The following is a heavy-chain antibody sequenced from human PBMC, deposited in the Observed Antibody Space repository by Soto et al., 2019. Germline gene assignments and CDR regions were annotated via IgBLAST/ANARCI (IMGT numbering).Heavy chain of an antibody. CDR2: IRNDGSNE. J-gene: IGHJ4*02. V-gene: IGHV3-33*01. D-gene: IGHD3-10*01. Sequence: QVQLVESGGGVVQPGRSLRLSCAASGFPFSSHATHWARRAPGKGLEWVAVIRNDGSNEHYGDSVRARFTISRDNSKKTLYLQMNSLRVEDTSVYYWARGHGPGSFLIAYWGQGTLVTVSS. CDR3: ARGHGPGSFLIAY. CDR1: GFPFSSHA.